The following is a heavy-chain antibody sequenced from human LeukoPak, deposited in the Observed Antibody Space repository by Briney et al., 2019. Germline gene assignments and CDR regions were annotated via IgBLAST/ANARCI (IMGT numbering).Heavy chain of an antibody. Sequence: KPSETLSLTCAVYGGSFSGYYWSCIRQPPGKGQEWIGYIYYSGSTNYNPSLKSRVTISVDTSKNQFSLKLSSVTAADTAVYYCARLGYYYGMDVWGQGTTVTVSS. CDR1: GGSFSGYY. V-gene: IGHV4-59*08. J-gene: IGHJ6*02. CDR3: ARLGYYYGMDV. CDR2: IYYSGST.